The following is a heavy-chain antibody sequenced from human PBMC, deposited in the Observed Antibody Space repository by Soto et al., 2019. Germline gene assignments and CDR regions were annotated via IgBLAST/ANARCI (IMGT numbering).Heavy chain of an antibody. Sequence: QVKLQQWGAGLLKPSETLSLTCAVYGGSFSGYYWSWIRQPPGKGLEWIGEINHSGSTNYNPSLKSRVTTSVDTSKNQLSLKLSSVTAADTAVYYCARYRAYYYYGMDVWGQGTTVTVSS. CDR2: INHSGST. V-gene: IGHV4-34*01. CDR3: ARYRAYYYYGMDV. D-gene: IGHD3-10*01. CDR1: GGSFSGYY. J-gene: IGHJ6*02.